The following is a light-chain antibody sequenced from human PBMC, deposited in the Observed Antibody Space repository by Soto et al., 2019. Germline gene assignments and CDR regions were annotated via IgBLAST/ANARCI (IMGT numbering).Light chain of an antibody. CDR1: SSDFGAYDF. CDR2: EVT. CDR3: TSHAGNYHCPYG. J-gene: IGLJ1*01. Sequence: QSVLTQPPSASGSPGQSVTISFTGTSSDFGAYDFVSWYQHHPGKDPKLMIYEVTKRPSGVPDRVSGSKSGNTAALTVSGRQAEDESDYYCTSHAGNYHCPYGLGTGTQLTVL. V-gene: IGLV2-8*01.